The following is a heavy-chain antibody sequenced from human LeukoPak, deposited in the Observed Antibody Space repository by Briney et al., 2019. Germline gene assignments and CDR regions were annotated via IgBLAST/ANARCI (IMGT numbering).Heavy chain of an antibody. CDR3: AKGDSSSWLACCY. V-gene: IGHV3-30-3*01. Sequence: GGSLRLSCAASGFTFSSYAMHWVRQAPGKGLEWVAVISYDGSNKYYADSVKGRFTISRDNSKNTLYLQMNSLRAEDTAVYYCAKGDSSSWLACCYWGQGTLVTVSS. CDR2: ISYDGSNK. J-gene: IGHJ4*02. CDR1: GFTFSSYA. D-gene: IGHD6-13*01.